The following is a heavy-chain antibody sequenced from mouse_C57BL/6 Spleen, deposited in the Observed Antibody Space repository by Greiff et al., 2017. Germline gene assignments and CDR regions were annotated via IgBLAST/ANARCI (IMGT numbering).Heavy chain of an antibody. CDR3: ASARPVTTGLGGYFDY. V-gene: IGHV1-4*01. D-gene: IGHD1-1*01. CDR1: GYTFTSYS. Sequence: QVQLQQPGAELARPGASVKMSCKASGYTFTSYSMHWVKQRPGQGLEWIGYINPTRGYTKYNQKFKDKATLTADKSSSTAYMQLSSLTSEDSAVYVCASARPVTTGLGGYFDYWGQGTTLTVSS. J-gene: IGHJ2*01. CDR2: INPTRGYT.